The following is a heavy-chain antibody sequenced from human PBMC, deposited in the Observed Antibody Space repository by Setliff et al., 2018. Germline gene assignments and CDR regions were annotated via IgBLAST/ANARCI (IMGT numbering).Heavy chain of an antibody. J-gene: IGHJ5*02. CDR2: IYDSGSS. D-gene: IGHD2-15*01. Sequence: LSLTCTVSGGSVSNSGFFWGWLRQAPGKGLEWIGNIYDSGSSNYNASLKSRLIITRDTSKNQISLRLTSVTAADTAVYYCGRGFSRIEGWGNWFDPWGQGILVTVSS. CDR1: GGSVSNSGFF. V-gene: IGHV4-39*01. CDR3: GRGFSRIEGWGNWFDP.